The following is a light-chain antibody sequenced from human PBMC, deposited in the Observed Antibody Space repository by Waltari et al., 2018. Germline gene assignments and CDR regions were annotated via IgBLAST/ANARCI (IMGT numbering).Light chain of an antibody. CDR3: QKYNSAPVTWT. J-gene: IGKJ1*01. Sequence: DIQMTQSPSSLSSSVGDRVTLPCRASQGIRQYLAWYQQKPGKVPKLLIYAASTLQSGVPSRFSGSGSGTDFTLTISSLQPEDVATYYCQKYNSAPVTWTFGQGTKVEIK. CDR1: QGIRQY. CDR2: AAS. V-gene: IGKV1-27*01.